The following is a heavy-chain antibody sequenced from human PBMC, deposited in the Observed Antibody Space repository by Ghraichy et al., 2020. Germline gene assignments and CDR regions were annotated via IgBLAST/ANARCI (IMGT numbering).Heavy chain of an antibody. CDR3: ARLLPADYYYYMDV. V-gene: IGHV4-59*01. D-gene: IGHD5-18*01. Sequence: ETLSLTCTVSGGSISSYYWSWIRQPPWKGLEWIGYIYYSGSTIYNPSLKSRVTISVDTSKNQFSLKLSSVTAADTAVYYCARLLPADYYYYMDVWGKGTTVTVSS. CDR1: GGSISSYY. J-gene: IGHJ6*03. CDR2: IYYSGST.